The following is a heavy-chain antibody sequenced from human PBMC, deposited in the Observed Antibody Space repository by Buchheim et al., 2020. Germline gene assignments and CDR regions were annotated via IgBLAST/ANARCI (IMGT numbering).Heavy chain of an antibody. CDR3: AKDRGYQLPDYYFDY. CDR1: GFTFNTYA. Sequence: EVQLWQSGGGLVQPGGSLRLSCAASGFTFNTYAMTWVRQAPGRGLEWVSSISYSGGSPYYVDSVRGRFTISRDNSKNTLYLQMNRLRVEDTAIYYCAKDRGYQLPDYYFDYWGQGTL. V-gene: IGHV3-23*01. D-gene: IGHD2-2*01. J-gene: IGHJ4*02. CDR2: ISYSGGSP.